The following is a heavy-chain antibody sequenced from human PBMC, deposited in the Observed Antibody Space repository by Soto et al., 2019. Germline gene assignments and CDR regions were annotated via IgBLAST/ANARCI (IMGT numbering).Heavy chain of an antibody. CDR2: IKNKANSYTT. V-gene: IGHV3-72*01. J-gene: IGHJ4*02. CDR3: ARVSFVGPSGGRYFDY. D-gene: IGHD1-26*01. Sequence: EVQLVESGGGLVQPGGSLRLSCAASGFTFSAHYMDWVRQAPGKGLEWVGRIKNKANSYTTEYAGSVEGRIPISREDSQNSLDLQMNSLKTEDTAVYYCARVSFVGPSGGRYFDYWGQGAQVAVSS. CDR1: GFTFSAHY.